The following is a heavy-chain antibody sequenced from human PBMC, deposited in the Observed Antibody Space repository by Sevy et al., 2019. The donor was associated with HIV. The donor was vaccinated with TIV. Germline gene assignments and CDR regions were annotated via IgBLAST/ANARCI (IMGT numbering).Heavy chain of an antibody. Sequence: GGSLRLSCAASAFTFSSYAMSWVRQAPGKGLEWVSAISGSGGSTYYADSVKGRFTISRDNSKNTLYLQMNSLRAEDTAVYYCAKGYSGSYLAFDIWGQGTMVTVSS. J-gene: IGHJ3*02. CDR2: ISGSGGST. D-gene: IGHD1-26*01. CDR1: AFTFSSYA. CDR3: AKGYSGSYLAFDI. V-gene: IGHV3-23*01.